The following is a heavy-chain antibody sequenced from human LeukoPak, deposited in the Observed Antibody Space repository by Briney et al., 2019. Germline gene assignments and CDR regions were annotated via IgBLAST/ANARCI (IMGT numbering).Heavy chain of an antibody. CDR3: ARDLSSGWSPIDY. V-gene: IGHV3-7*05. D-gene: IGHD6-19*01. Sequence: GGSLRLSCAASGFTFSTYAMTWVRQAPGKGLEWVANIKHDGSEKYYVDSVKGRFTISRDNAKNSVYLQMNSLRAEDTAVYYCARDLSSGWSPIDYWGRGTLVTVSS. J-gene: IGHJ4*02. CDR2: IKHDGSEK. CDR1: GFTFSTYA.